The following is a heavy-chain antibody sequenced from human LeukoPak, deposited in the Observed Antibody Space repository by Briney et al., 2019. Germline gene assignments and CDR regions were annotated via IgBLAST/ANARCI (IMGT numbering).Heavy chain of an antibody. CDR1: GFTFSRYG. D-gene: IGHD3-22*01. CDR3: VNPGWYYDSSGYSYCYDMDV. J-gene: IGHJ6*02. Sequence: GGSLRLSCSASGFTFSRYGMHWVRQAPGKGLEYVSAIVSNGDSTYYADSVKGRFTISRDNAKNTLYLQMSSLRPDDTAVYYCVNPGWYYDSSGYSYCYDMDVWGQGTTVTVSS. CDR2: IVSNGDST. V-gene: IGHV3-64D*09.